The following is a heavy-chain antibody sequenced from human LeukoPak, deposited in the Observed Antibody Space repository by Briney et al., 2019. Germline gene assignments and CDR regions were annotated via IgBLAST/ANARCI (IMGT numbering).Heavy chain of an antibody. CDR3: ARDASTIRFDY. Sequence: ASVKVSCKASGYTFTSYGISWVRQAPGQGLEWMGWINTNTGNPTYAQGFTGRFVFSLDTSVSTAYLQISSLKAEDTAVYYCARDASTIRFDYWGQGTLVTVSS. D-gene: IGHD5-24*01. J-gene: IGHJ4*02. CDR1: GYTFTSYG. V-gene: IGHV7-4-1*02. CDR2: INTNTGNP.